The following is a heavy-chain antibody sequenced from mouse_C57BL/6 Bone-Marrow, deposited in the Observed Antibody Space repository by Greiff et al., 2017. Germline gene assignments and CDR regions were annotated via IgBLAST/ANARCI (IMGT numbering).Heavy chain of an antibody. J-gene: IGHJ3*01. V-gene: IGHV14-4*01. CDR1: GFNIKDDY. CDR2: IDPENGDT. D-gene: IGHD1-1*01. CDR3: TRSCWFAY. Sequence: EVQRVESGAELVRPGASVKLSCTASGFNIKDDYMHWVKQRPEQGLEWIGCIDPENGDTEYASKFQGKATITADTSSNTAYLQLSSLTSEDTAVYYCTRSCWFAYWGQGTLVTVSA.